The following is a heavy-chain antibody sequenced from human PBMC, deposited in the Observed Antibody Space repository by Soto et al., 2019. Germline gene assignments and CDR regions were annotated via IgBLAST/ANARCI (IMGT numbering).Heavy chain of an antibody. CDR2: IKTAATSI. CDR3: VRDRSSFTGTAGDY. V-gene: IGHV3-74*01. CDR1: GFTFISHW. J-gene: IGHJ4*02. Sequence: EVQLVESGGGLVLPGGSLRLSCAASGFTFISHWMHWVRQVPGKGLVWVSRIKTAATSISYADSVKGRFTVSRDNAKSTLYLQMNSLRAEDTALYYCVRDRSSFTGTAGDYWGQGTLVTVSS. D-gene: IGHD1-7*01.